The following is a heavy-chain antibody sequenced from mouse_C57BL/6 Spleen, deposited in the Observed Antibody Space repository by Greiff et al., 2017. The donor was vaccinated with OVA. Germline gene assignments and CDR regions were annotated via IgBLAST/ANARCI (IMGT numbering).Heavy chain of an antibody. V-gene: IGHV1-64*01. CDR2: IRPNSGST. Sequence: QVQLLQPGADLVKPGASLKFSCTASGYTFTSYWMPWVQQSPGQGLEWIGMIRPNSGSTNYNEKFKSKATLTVNKSSTTAYMQLSSLTSEDSAVYYCARDGNYDYWGQGTTLTVSS. D-gene: IGHD2-1*01. CDR1: GYTFTSYW. J-gene: IGHJ2*01. CDR3: ARDGNYDY.